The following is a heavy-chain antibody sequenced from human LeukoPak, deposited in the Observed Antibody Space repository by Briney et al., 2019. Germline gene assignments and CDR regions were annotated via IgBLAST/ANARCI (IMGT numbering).Heavy chain of an antibody. CDR2: IRDDTDGT. CDR3: VRDLNWAIDS. D-gene: IGHD3-16*01. V-gene: IGHV3-48*01. CDR1: GFTFNKYP. Sequence: GGSLRLSCAASGFTFNKYPMNWVRQAPGKGGEWISNIRDDTDGTTYADSVKGRFTISRDNAKNSVYLQINSLRADDTAIYYCVRDLNWAIDSWGQGTLVTVSS. J-gene: IGHJ4*02.